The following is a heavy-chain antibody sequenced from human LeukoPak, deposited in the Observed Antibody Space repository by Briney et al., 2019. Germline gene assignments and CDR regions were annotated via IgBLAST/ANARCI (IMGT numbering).Heavy chain of an antibody. CDR1: GFTFSSYG. CDR2: ISHDGSNK. J-gene: IGHJ4*02. V-gene: IGHV3-30*18. D-gene: IGHD3-22*01. CDR3: AEENYYDSSAYPDN. Sequence: GGSLRLSCAASGFTFSSYGMHWVRQAPGKRLEWVAVISHDGSNKYYADSVKGRFTISRDNSKNTLYLQMNSLRAEDTAVYYCAEENYYDSSAYPDNWGQGTLVTVSS.